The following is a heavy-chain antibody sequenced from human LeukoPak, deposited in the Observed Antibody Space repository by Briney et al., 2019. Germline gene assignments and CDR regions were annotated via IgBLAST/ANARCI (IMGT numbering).Heavy chain of an antibody. V-gene: IGHV4-34*01. Sequence: PSETLSLTCAVYGGSFSGYYWSWIRQPPGKGLEWIGEINHSGSTNYNPSLKSRVTISVDTSKNQFSLKLSSVTAADTAVYYCGRGVGYCSGGSCYSMTGRIDYWGQGTLVTVSS. CDR2: INHSGST. J-gene: IGHJ4*02. D-gene: IGHD2-15*01. CDR3: GRGVGYCSGGSCYSMTGRIDY. CDR1: GGSFSGYY.